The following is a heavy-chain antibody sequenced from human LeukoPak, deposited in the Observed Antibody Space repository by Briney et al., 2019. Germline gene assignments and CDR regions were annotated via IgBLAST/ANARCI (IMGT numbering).Heavy chain of an antibody. CDR1: GFTFSNYA. J-gene: IGHJ4*02. CDR2: LSSSGGDT. Sequence: PGGSLRLSCAASGFTFSNYAMSWVRQAPAKGLEWVSALSSSGGDTFYADSVKGRFTISRDNSKNTLYLQMNSLRAEDTAVYYCAREEYYFDYWGQGTLVTVSS. CDR3: AREEYYFDY. D-gene: IGHD3-10*01. V-gene: IGHV3-23*01.